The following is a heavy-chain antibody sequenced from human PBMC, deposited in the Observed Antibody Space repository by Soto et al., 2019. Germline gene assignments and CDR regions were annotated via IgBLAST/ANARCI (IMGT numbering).Heavy chain of an antibody. D-gene: IGHD3-22*01. CDR3: ARDYVSSGYYDH. J-gene: IGHJ5*02. CDR1: GGTFSSYT. V-gene: IGHV1-69*08. CDR2: IIPILGIA. Sequence: QVQLVQSGAEVKKPGSSVKVSCKASGGTFSSYTISWVRQAPGQGLEWMGRIIPILGIANYAQKFQGRVTITADKSTSTAYMELSSLRSEDTAVYYCARDYVSSGYYDHWGQGTLVTVSS.